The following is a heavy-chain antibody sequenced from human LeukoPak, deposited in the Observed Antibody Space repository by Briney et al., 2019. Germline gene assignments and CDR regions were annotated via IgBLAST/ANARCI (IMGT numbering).Heavy chain of an antibody. J-gene: IGHJ4*02. Sequence: GTSVKVSCEASGYTFTAYYVHWVRQAPGQGLEWMGWINPNSGGTNYAQKFQGRVTMTRDTSISTAYMELSRLRSDDTAVYYCARGPDYYDSSGYPYDYWGQGTLVTVSS. CDR3: ARGPDYYDSSGYPYDY. CDR2: INPNSGGT. CDR1: GYTFTAYY. D-gene: IGHD3-22*01. V-gene: IGHV1-2*02.